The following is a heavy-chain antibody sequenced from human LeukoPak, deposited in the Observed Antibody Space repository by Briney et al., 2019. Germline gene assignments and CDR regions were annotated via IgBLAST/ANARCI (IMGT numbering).Heavy chain of an antibody. CDR1: GFTFGSYW. CDR3: AREACSSTSCWFDP. CDR2: INTDGSST. V-gene: IGHV3-74*01. J-gene: IGHJ5*02. Sequence: PGGSLRLSCAASGFTFGSYWMHWVRQAPGKGLVWVSRINTDGSSTSYADSVKGRFTISRDNAKNTLYLQMNSLRAEDTAVYYCAREACSSTSCWFDPWGQGTLVTVSS. D-gene: IGHD2-2*01.